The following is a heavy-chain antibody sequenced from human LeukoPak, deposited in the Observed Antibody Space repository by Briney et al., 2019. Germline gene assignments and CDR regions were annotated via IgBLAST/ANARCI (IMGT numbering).Heavy chain of an antibody. J-gene: IGHJ4*02. CDR2: IIPIFGTA. D-gene: IGHD4-17*01. CDR1: GCTFSSYA. V-gene: IGHV1-69*05. Sequence: SVKVSCKASGCTFSSYAISWVRQAPGQGLDWMGGIIPIFGTANYAQKFQGRVTITTDESTRTAYMELRRLRSEDTAVYYCARDHGDFLFDYWGQGTLVTVSS. CDR3: ARDHGDFLFDY.